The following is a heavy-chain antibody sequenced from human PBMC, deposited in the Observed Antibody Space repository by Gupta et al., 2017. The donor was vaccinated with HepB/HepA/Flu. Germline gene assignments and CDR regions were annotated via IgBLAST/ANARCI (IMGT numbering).Heavy chain of an antibody. V-gene: IGHV1-8*03. J-gene: IGHJ3*02. Sequence: QVQLVQSGAEVKKPGASVKVSCKASGYTFTSYAINWVRQATGQGLEWMGWMNPNSGNTGYAQKFQGRVTITRNTSISTAYMELSSLRSEDTAVYYCARGYRAKAWIQLWSGTVDAFDIWGQGTMVTVSS. CDR2: MNPNSGNT. CDR3: ARGYRAKAWIQLWSGTVDAFDI. D-gene: IGHD5-18*01. CDR1: GYTFTSYA.